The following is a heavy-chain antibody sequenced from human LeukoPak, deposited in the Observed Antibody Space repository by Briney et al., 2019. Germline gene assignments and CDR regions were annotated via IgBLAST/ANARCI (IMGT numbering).Heavy chain of an antibody. CDR3: SRDANYYDSSRHYFGAFDI. CDR2: IRGDGSVK. J-gene: IGHJ3*02. Sequence: GGSLRLSCEASGFMFSKYWMTWVRQAPGKGLEWVANIRGDGSVKYLLDSVKGRFSISRDNAKNSLSLEMNNLRAEDTAVYYCSRDANYYDSSRHYFGAFDIWGRGTMVTVSS. CDR1: GFMFSKYW. V-gene: IGHV3-7*01. D-gene: IGHD3-22*01.